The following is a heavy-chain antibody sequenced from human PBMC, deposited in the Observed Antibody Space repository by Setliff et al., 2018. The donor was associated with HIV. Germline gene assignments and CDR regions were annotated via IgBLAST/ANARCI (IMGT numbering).Heavy chain of an antibody. Sequence: GGSLRLSCAASGFTLSDHHMNWIRRAPGKGLEWVSGISGSGDTTNYADSVKGRFTISRDNSKNTLYLQMNSLRAEDTAVYYCAKDYSSGWFDYWGQGTLVTVSS. V-gene: IGHV3-23*01. D-gene: IGHD6-19*01. CDR2: ISGSGDTT. CDR3: AKDYSSGWFDY. CDR1: GFTLSDHH. J-gene: IGHJ4*02.